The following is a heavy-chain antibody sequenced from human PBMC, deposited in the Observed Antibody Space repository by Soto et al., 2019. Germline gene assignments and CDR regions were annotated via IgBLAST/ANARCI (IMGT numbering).Heavy chain of an antibody. CDR2: ISYDGSNK. V-gene: IGHV3-30-3*01. Sequence: PGGSLRLSCAASGFTFSSYAMHWVRHAPGKGLEWVAVISYDGSNKYYADSVKGRFTTSRDNSKNTLYLQMNSLRAEDTAVYYCARVLRTDYYYGMDVWGQGTTVTVSS. CDR1: GFTFSSYA. CDR3: ARVLRTDYYYGMDV. J-gene: IGHJ6*02. D-gene: IGHD3-16*01.